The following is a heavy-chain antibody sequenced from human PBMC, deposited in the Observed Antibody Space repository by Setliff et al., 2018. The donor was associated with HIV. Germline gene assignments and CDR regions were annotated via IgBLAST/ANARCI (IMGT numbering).Heavy chain of an antibody. V-gene: IGHV4-59*01. CDR2: IYYSGRT. CDR1: GGSISTFY. J-gene: IGHJ6*04. CDR3: ARDVGEQLDV. Sequence: SSETLSLTCTVSGGSISTFYWSWIRQPPGKGLEWIGYIYYSGRTNYNPSLDSRVTMSVDTSKNQFSLKLSSVTAADTAVYYCARDVGEQLDVWGKGTRSPSPQ.